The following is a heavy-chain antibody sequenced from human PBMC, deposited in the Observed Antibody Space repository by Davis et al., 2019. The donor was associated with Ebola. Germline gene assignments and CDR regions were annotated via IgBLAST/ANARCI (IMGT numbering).Heavy chain of an antibody. CDR1: VYILTGYY. V-gene: IGHV1-2*04. CDR3: ARMGNYYDSSGFRRLAFDI. J-gene: IGHJ3*02. Sequence: SVTVSRMASVYILTGYYMHWLGQAPGRGLEGMGGIHSNSCGTNYEQKLQGWVTMTRDTSISTAYMELSRLRSDDTAVYYCARMGNYYDSSGFRRLAFDIWGQGTMVTVSS. CDR2: IHSNSCGT. D-gene: IGHD3-22*01.